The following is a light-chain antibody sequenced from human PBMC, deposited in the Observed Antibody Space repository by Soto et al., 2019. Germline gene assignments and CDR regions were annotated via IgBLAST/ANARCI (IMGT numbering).Light chain of an antibody. CDR3: QQYNNWPPIT. CDR1: QSVSIK. Sequence: EILLTQYPAALSVSPGERATLSCRASQSVSIKLAWYQQKPGQAPRLLIYDTSTRATGIPARFSGSGSGTEFTLTISSLKSEDFAVYYCQQYNNWPPITFGQGTRLEI. J-gene: IGKJ5*01. CDR2: DTS. V-gene: IGKV3-15*01.